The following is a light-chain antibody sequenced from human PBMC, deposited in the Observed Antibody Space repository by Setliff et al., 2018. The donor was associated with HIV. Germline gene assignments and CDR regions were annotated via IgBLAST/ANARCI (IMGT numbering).Light chain of an antibody. CDR2: EVS. CDR1: SSDVGGYNY. J-gene: IGLJ1*01. V-gene: IGLV2-14*01. Sequence: ALTQPASVSGSPGQPITISCTGTSSDVGGYNYVSWYQQHPGKAPKLMIYEVSNRPSGVSDRFSGSKSGNTASLTISGLQTEDEADYFCSSYTSSSPLYVFGTGTKVTVL. CDR3: SSYTSSSPLYV.